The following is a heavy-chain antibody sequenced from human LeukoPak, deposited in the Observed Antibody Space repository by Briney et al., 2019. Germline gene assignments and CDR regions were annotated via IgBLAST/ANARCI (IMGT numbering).Heavy chain of an antibody. V-gene: IGHV4-34*01. D-gene: IGHD6-19*01. J-gene: IGHJ3*02. Sequence: SETLSLTCAVYGGSFSGYDWSWIRQPPGKGLELIGEINHSGRTNYNPSLKSRVTISVDTSKNQFSLKLGSVTAADTAVYYCAFRIAVAGYAFDIWGQGTMVTVSS. CDR2: INHSGRT. CDR3: AFRIAVAGYAFDI. CDR1: GGSFSGYD.